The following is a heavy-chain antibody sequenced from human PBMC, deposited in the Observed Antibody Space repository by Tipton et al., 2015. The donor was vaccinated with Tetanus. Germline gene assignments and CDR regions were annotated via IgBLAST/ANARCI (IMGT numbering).Heavy chain of an antibody. D-gene: IGHD4-17*01. J-gene: IGHJ4*02. CDR3: ARGPYHYGAYYFDY. Sequence: SLRLSCAASGFTLSRYTLNWVRQAPGKGLEWVSSISSSSRYIYYADSVKGRFTISRDNSNNTLYVQMDSLRAEDTAVYYCARGPYHYGAYYFDYWGRGTLVTVSS. CDR2: ISSSSRYI. V-gene: IGHV3-21*01. CDR1: GFTLSRYT.